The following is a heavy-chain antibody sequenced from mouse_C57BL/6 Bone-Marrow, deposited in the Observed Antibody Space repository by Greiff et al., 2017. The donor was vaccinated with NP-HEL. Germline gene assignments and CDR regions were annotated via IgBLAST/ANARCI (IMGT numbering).Heavy chain of an antibody. J-gene: IGHJ4*01. CDR2: IYPRSGNT. CDR3: ARDGVRAMDY. Sequence: VQLQQSGTELARPGASVKLSCKASGYTFTSYGISWVKQRTGQGLEWIGEIYPRSGNTYYNEKFKGKATLTADKSSSTAYMELRSLTSEDSAVYFCARDGVRAMDYWGQGTSVTVSS. CDR1: GYTFTSYG. V-gene: IGHV1-81*01. D-gene: IGHD2-14*01.